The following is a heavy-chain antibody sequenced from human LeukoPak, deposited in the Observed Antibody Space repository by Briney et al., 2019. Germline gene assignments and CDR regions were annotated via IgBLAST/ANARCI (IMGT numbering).Heavy chain of an antibody. Sequence: GGSLRLSCAASGFTLSSYGMSWVRQAPGRGLEWVANIKQDGSEKYYVDSVKGRFTISRDNAKNSLYLQMNSLRAEDTAVYFCARDMGGDGYNYNKGALDYWGQGTLVTVSS. CDR3: ARDMGGDGYNYNKGALDY. V-gene: IGHV3-7*01. J-gene: IGHJ4*02. CDR1: GFTLSSYG. CDR2: IKQDGSEK. D-gene: IGHD5-24*01.